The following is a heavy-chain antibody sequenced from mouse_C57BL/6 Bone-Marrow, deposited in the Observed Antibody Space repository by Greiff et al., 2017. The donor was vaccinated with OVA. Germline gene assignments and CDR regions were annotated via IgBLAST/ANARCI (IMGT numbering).Heavy chain of an antibody. Sequence: QVHVKQPGAELVRPGSSVKLSCKASGYTFTSYWMDWVKQRPGQGLEWIGNIYPSDSETHYNQKFKDKATLTVDKSSSTAYMQGSSLTSEDSAVYYCARGGYGSSYTVYAMDYWGQGTSVTVSS. CDR1: GYTFTSYW. CDR2: IYPSDSET. CDR3: ARGGYGSSYTVYAMDY. D-gene: IGHD1-1*01. V-gene: IGHV1-61*01. J-gene: IGHJ4*01.